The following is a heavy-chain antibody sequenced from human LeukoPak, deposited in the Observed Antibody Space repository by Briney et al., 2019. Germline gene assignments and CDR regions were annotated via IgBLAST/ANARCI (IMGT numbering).Heavy chain of an antibody. V-gene: IGHV3-23*01. CDR3: AKVTVPAATQMVPFDY. CDR2: ISGSGGST. CDR1: GFTFSSYA. J-gene: IGHJ4*02. D-gene: IGHD2-2*01. Sequence: GGSLRLSCAASGFTFSSYAMSWVRQAPGKGLERVSAISGSGGSTYYADSVKGRFTISRDNSKNTLYLQMNSLRAEDTAVYYCAKVTVPAATQMVPFDYWGQGTLVTVSS.